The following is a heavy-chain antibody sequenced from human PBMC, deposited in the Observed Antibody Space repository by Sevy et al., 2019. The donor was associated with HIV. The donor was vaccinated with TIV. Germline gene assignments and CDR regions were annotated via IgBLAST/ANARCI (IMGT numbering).Heavy chain of an antibody. CDR3: VRDYAVAFDH. J-gene: IGHJ4*01. V-gene: IGHV3-48*04. CDR2: IRAENSGT. Sequence: GESLKISCVASGFDFRTYPMNWVRQAPGKGLEWISNIRAENSGTNYADSVKGRFTVSRDNAQNSLYLQMNSLRVEDSAVYYCVRDYAVAFDHWGHGVLVTVSS. CDR1: GFDFRTYP. D-gene: IGHD4-17*01.